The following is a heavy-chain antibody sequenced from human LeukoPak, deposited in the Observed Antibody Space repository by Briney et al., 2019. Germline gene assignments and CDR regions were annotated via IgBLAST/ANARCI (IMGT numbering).Heavy chain of an antibody. J-gene: IGHJ3*02. Sequence: GGSLRLSCAASGFTFDDYGMSWVRQAPGKGLEWVSGINWNGGSTGYADSVKGRFTISRDNAKNSLYLQMNSLRAEDTALYYCARDPGGILTGYHAPPRVGSYAFDIWGQGTMVTVSS. CDR3: ARDPGGILTGYHAPPRVGSYAFDI. CDR2: INWNGGST. D-gene: IGHD3-9*01. CDR1: GFTFDDYG. V-gene: IGHV3-20*04.